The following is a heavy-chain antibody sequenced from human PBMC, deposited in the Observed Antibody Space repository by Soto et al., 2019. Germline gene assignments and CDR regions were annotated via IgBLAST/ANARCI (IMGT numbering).Heavy chain of an antibody. CDR1: GGSFSGYY. J-gene: IGHJ6*02. V-gene: IGHV4-34*01. D-gene: IGHD6-25*01. Sequence: SETLSLTCAVYGGSFSGYYWSWIRQPPGKGLEWIGEINHSGSTNYNPSLKSRVTISVDTSKNQFSLKLSSVTAADTAVYYCARGRTAASYYYYYGMDVWGQGTTVTVSS. CDR3: ARGRTAASYYYYYGMDV. CDR2: INHSGST.